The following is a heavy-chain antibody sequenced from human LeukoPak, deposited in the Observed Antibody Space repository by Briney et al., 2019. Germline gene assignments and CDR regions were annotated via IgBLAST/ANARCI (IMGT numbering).Heavy chain of an antibody. Sequence: GGSLRLSCAASGFTFSSYWMSWVRQAPGKGLEWVANIKQDGSGKYYVDSVKGRFTISRDNAKNSLYLQMNSLRAEDTAVYYCARQRVYYDSSGRTYYFDSWGQGPLVTVSS. CDR1: GFTFSSYW. CDR3: ARQRVYYDSSGRTYYFDS. V-gene: IGHV3-7*01. D-gene: IGHD3-22*01. CDR2: IKQDGSGK. J-gene: IGHJ4*02.